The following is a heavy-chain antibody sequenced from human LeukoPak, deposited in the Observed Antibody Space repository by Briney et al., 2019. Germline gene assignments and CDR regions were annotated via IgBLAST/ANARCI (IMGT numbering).Heavy chain of an antibody. J-gene: IGHJ4*02. V-gene: IGHV3-15*01. CDR1: GFTFSNAW. Sequence: GGSLRLSCAASGFTFSNAWMSWVRQAPGKGLEWVGRIKSKTDGGTTDYAAPVKGRFTISRDDSKNTLYLQMNSLKSEDTAVYYCISDIPPPRGYDYPFDYWGQGALVTVSS. CDR2: IKSKTDGGTT. D-gene: IGHD5-12*01. CDR3: ISDIPPPRGYDYPFDY.